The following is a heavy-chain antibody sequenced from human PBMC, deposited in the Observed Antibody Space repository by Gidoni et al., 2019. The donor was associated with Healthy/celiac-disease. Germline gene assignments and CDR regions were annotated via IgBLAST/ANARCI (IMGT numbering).Heavy chain of an antibody. CDR1: GYTFTSSD. D-gene: IGHD3-3*01. CDR3: ARGWADWSGFPNFDY. Sequence: VQMVQSGAEVKKPGASVKVSCKASGYTFTSSDIKWVRQATGQGLEWMEWMNPNSGNTGYAQKVQGRVTMTSNTSISTADMELSSLRSEDTAVYYCARGWADWSGFPNFDYWGQGTLVTVSS. J-gene: IGHJ4*02. V-gene: IGHV1-8*01. CDR2: MNPNSGNT.